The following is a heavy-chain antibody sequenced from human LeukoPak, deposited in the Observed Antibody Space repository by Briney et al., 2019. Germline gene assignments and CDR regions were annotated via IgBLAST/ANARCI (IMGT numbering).Heavy chain of an antibody. D-gene: IGHD4-17*01. V-gene: IGHV3-21*01. CDR2: ISSSSYI. Sequence: GGSLRLSCAASGFTFSSYSMNWVRQAPGKGLEWVSSISSSSYIYYADSVKGRFTISRDNAKNSLYLQMNSLRAEDTAVYYCARVGTYGEGDYWGQGTLVTVSS. J-gene: IGHJ4*02. CDR3: ARVGTYGEGDY. CDR1: GFTFSSYS.